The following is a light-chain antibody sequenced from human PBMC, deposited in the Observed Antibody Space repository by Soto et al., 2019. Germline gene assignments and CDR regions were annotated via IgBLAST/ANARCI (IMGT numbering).Light chain of an antibody. CDR1: QSISSY. V-gene: IGKV1-39*01. CDR3: QTSYSTPIT. J-gene: IGKJ5*01. Sequence: QSPSSLSASVGDRVTITCRASQSISSYLNWYQQKPGKAPKLLIYAASSLQSGVPSRFSGSGSRTDFTLTISSLQPEDFATYYCQTSYSTPITFGQGTRLAIK. CDR2: AAS.